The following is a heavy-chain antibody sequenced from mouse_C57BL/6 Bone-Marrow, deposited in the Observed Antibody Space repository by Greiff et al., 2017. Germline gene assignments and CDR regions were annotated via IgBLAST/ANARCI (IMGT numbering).Heavy chain of an antibody. D-gene: IGHD1-1*01. J-gene: IGHJ1*03. CDR1: GYTFTSYW. Sequence: VQLQQPGAELVKPGASVKMSCKASGYTFTSYWITWVKQRPGQGLEWIGDIYPGSGSTNYNEKFKSKATLTVDTSSSTAYMQLSSLTSEDSAVYYCAGYGSSYGYFDVWGTGTTVTVSS. CDR3: AGYGSSYGYFDV. CDR2: IYPGSGST. V-gene: IGHV1-55*01.